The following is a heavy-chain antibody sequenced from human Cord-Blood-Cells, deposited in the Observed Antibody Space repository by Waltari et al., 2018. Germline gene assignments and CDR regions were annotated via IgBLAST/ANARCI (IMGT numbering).Heavy chain of an antibody. D-gene: IGHD3-10*01. Sequence: QVQLQQWGAGLLKPSETLSLTCAVYGGSFSGYYWSWIRQPPGKGLEWIGEINHSGSTNYNPSLKSRVTISVDTSKNQFSLKLSSVTAADTAVYYCARGVVQNTMVQGVIITPYYFDYWGQGTLVTVSS. CDR2: INHSGST. CDR1: GGSFSGYY. J-gene: IGHJ4*02. V-gene: IGHV4-34*01. CDR3: ARGVVQNTMVQGVIITPYYFDY.